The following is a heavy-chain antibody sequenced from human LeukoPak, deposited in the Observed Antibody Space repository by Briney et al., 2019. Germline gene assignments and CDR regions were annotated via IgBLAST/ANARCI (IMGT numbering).Heavy chain of an antibody. CDR2: ISYDGSNK. CDR1: GFTFSSYG. V-gene: IGHV3-30*18. D-gene: IGHD2-21*02. CDR3: AKDGVVTATHYYYGMDV. J-gene: IGHJ6*02. Sequence: GGSLRLSCAASGFTFSSYGMHWVRQAPGKGLEWVVVISYDGSNKYYADSVKGRSTISRDNSKNTLYLQMNSLRAEDTAVYYCAKDGVVTATHYYYGMDVWGQGTTVTVSS.